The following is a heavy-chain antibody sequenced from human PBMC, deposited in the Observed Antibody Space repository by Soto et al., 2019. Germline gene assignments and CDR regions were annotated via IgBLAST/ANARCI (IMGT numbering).Heavy chain of an antibody. CDR3: ARGRASGSYYLLDY. CDR2: INPNSGDI. J-gene: IGHJ4*02. Sequence: CASVKVSCKASGNTFTSYDINWVRQATGHGLEWMGWINPNSGDIGYAQKFQGRVTMTRDTAIRTAYMEVSRLRSDDTAVYYCARGRASGSYYLLDYWGQGTLVTVSS. D-gene: IGHD3-10*01. CDR1: GNTFTSYD. V-gene: IGHV1-8*01.